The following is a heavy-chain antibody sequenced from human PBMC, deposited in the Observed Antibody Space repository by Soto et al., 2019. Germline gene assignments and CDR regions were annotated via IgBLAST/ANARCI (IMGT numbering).Heavy chain of an antibody. J-gene: IGHJ4*02. V-gene: IGHV3-48*01. CDR1: GFTFSTYT. CDR3: ATGQQLGY. CDR2: ISTSSRST. Sequence: GGSLRLSCAASGFTFSTYTMNWVRQAPGKGLEWLSYISTSSRSTFYADSVKGRFTISRDNAKNTVYLQMNSLRAEDTAVYYCATGQQLGYWGQGTLVTVSS. D-gene: IGHD6-13*01.